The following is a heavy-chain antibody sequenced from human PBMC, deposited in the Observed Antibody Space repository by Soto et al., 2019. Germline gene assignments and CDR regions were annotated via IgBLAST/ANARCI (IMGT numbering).Heavy chain of an antibody. D-gene: IGHD3-3*01. CDR1: GYTVTGYY. V-gene: IGHV1-2*04. Sequence: ASVKVSCKASGYTVTGYYMHWVRQAPGQGLEWMGWINPNSGGTNYAQKFQGWVTMTRDTSISTAYMELSRLRSDDTAVYYCARELTEDYDFWTGYHQRYYGMDVWGQGTTVTVSS. CDR3: ARELTEDYDFWTGYHQRYYGMDV. CDR2: INPNSGGT. J-gene: IGHJ6*02.